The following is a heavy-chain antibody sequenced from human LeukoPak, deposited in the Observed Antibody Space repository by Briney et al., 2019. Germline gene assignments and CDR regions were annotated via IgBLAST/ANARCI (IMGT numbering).Heavy chain of an antibody. CDR2: INSNSGAR. V-gene: IGHV1-2*02. D-gene: IGHD1-26*01. CDR1: GYTFSGYY. CDR3: ARGRGGATTGFDH. Sequence: RRASVNVSCTASGYTFSGYYMHWVRQAPGQGLESMGWINSNSGARNYAPKFQGRVTFSRDNSISTAYMELSSLRSDDTAIYYCARGRGGATTGFDHWGQGTLVTVSS. J-gene: IGHJ4*02.